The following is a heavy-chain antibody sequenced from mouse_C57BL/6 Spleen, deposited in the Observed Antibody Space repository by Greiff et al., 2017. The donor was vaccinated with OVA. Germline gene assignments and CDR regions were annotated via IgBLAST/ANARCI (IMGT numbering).Heavy chain of an antibody. J-gene: IGHJ2*01. CDR2: IDPEDGDT. V-gene: IGHV14-1*01. CDR1: GFNIKDYY. D-gene: IGHD2-4*01. Sequence: DVQLQESGAELVRPGASVKLSCTASGFNIKDYYMHWVKQRPEQGLEWIGRIDPEDGDTEYAPKFQGKATMTADTSSNTAYLQLSSLTSEDTAVYYCTLYDDDSYYFDYWGQGTTLTVSS. CDR3: TLYDDDSYYFDY.